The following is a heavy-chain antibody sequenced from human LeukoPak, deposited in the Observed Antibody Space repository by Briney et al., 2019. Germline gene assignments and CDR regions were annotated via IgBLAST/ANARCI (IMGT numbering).Heavy chain of an antibody. V-gene: IGHV3-7*01. D-gene: IGHD1-26*01. CDR3: ASWEASTNY. J-gene: IGHJ4*02. CDR2: IKPDGRDK. CDR1: GFNFYMYE. Sequence: AGGSLRLSCAASGFNFYMYEMNWVRQAPGKGLEWVATIKPDGRDKYYVDSVKGRFTMSRDNGKDSVYLQMNSLRAEDTAVYYCASWEASTNYWGQGTLVTVSS.